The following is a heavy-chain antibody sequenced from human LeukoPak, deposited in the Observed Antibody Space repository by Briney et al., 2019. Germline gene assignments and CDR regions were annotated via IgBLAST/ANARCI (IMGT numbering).Heavy chain of an antibody. J-gene: IGHJ4*02. CDR2: IRPNNGNT. Sequence: EASVKVSCKASGYTFTNYGISWVRQAPGQGLEWMGWIRPNNGNTNYAQRLQGRVTMTTDTSTSTAYMELRSLRSDDTAVYSCARGHRGRGYFDYWGQGTLVTVSS. CDR3: ARGHRGRGYFDY. V-gene: IGHV1-18*01. CDR1: GYTFTNYG. D-gene: IGHD3-10*01.